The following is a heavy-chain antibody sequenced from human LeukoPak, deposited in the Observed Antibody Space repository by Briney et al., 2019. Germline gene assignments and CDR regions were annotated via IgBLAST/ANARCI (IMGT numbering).Heavy chain of an antibody. CDR1: GGSFSGYY. D-gene: IGHD3-10*01. CDR3: ARFSPGGSGDFDY. J-gene: IGHJ4*02. Sequence: SETLSLTCAVYGGSFSGYYWSWVRQPPGKGLEWIGEINHSGSTNYNPSLKSRVTISVDTSKTQFSLKLSSVTAADTAVYYCARFSPGGSGDFDYWGQGTLVTVSS. V-gene: IGHV4-34*01. CDR2: INHSGST.